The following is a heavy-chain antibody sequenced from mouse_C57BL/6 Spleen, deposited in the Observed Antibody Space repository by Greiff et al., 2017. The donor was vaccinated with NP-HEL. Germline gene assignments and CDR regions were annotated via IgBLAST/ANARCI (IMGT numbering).Heavy chain of an antibody. Sequence: QVQLQQPGAELVMPGASVKLSCKASGYTFTSYWMHWVKQRPGQGLEWIGEIDPSDSYTNYNQKFKGKSTLTVDKSSSTAYMQLSSLTSEDSAVYYCARSACITTVEAMDYWGQRTSVTVSS. D-gene: IGHD1-1*01. CDR3: ARSACITTVEAMDY. CDR1: GYTFTSYW. V-gene: IGHV1-69*01. CDR2: IDPSDSYT. J-gene: IGHJ4*01.